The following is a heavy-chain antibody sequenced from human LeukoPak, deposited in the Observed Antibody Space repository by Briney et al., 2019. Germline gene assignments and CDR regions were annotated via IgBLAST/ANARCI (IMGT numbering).Heavy chain of an antibody. V-gene: IGHV3-30*03. D-gene: IGHD6-19*01. Sequence: PGGSLRLSCAASGFTFSSYSMNWVRQAPGKGLEWVAVISYDGTDKYYADSVKGRFTISRDNSKSALYLQMDSLRAEDTAVYYCASPNSMAGTHYFHYWGQGTLVTVSS. CDR1: GFTFSSYS. CDR3: ASPNSMAGTHYFHY. J-gene: IGHJ4*02. CDR2: ISYDGTDK.